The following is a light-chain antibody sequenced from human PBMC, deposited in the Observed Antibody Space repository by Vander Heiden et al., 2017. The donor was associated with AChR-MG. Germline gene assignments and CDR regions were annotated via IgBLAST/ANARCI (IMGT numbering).Light chain of an antibody. CDR3: QEASSFPRT. CDR2: AAS. J-gene: IGKJ1*01. Sequence: DIQMTQSPSSVSASVGDRVTITCRASQGISSWLVWYQQKPGKAPKLLIHAASSLQSGVPSRFSGSGSGTDFTLTISSLQSEDFGTYYCQEASSFPRTFGQGTKVEIK. V-gene: IGKV1-12*01. CDR1: QGISSW.